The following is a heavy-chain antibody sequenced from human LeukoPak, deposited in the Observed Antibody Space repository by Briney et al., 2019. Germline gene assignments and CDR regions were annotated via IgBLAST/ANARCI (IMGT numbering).Heavy chain of an antibody. J-gene: IGHJ4*02. CDR3: ARVTSSSLHFDY. CDR1: GGTFSSYA. V-gene: IGHV1-69*06. D-gene: IGHD6-6*01. CDR2: IIPIFGTA. Sequence: SVKVSCKASGGTFSSYAISWVRQAPGQGLEWMGGIIPIFGTANYAQKFQGRVTITADKSTSTAYMELSSLRSEDTAVYYCARVTSSSLHFDYWGQGTLVTVSS.